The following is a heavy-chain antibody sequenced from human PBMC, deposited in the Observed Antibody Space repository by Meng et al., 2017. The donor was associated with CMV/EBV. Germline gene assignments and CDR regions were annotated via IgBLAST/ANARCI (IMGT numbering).Heavy chain of an antibody. CDR2: INPILGVT. CDR1: RDTFSHYI. CDR3: TTGPTDLSYFDH. V-gene: IGHV1-69*02. Sequence: KASRDTFSHYIIDWVRQAPRQGLEWMGRINPILGVTKHAQKFQGRVTVTADKSTSTAYMELSSLRSEDTAMYYCTTGPTDLSYFDHWGQGTLVTVSS. J-gene: IGHJ4*02. D-gene: IGHD5/OR15-5a*01.